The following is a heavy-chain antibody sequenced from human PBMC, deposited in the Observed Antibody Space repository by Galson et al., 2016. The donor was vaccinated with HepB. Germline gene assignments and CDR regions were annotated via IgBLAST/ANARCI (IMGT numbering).Heavy chain of an antibody. D-gene: IGHD3-22*01. V-gene: IGHV3-74*01. CDR3: ARSTRGYHD. Sequence: SLRLSCAASGFTFSSYWMHWVRQAPGKGLVWVSRIKSDGGDTIYADPVKGRFTISRDNAKKTLYLQMNSLRAEDTAVYYCARSTRGYHDWGQGTLVTVSP. J-gene: IGHJ4*02. CDR2: IKSDGGDT. CDR1: GFTFSSYW.